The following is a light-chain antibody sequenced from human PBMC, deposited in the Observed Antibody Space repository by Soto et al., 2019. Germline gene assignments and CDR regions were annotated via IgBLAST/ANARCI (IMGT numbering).Light chain of an antibody. Sequence: DIQMTQSPSSLSACVGDRVTITCRARQSISSYLNWYQQKPGKAPKLLIYAASSLQSGVPSRFSGSGSGTDLTLTISSLEPEDFAVYYCQQRSNWPPITFGQGTRLEIK. V-gene: IGKV1-39*01. CDR2: AAS. J-gene: IGKJ5*01. CDR3: QQRSNWPPIT. CDR1: QSISSY.